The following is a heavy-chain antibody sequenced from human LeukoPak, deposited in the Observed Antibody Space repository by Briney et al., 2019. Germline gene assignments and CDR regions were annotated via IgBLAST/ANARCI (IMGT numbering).Heavy chain of an antibody. CDR2: INHSGST. CDR1: GGSFSGYY. D-gene: IGHD3-22*01. V-gene: IGHV4-34*01. CDR3: ARVTGYMIEDYFDY. Sequence: SETLSLTCAVYGGSFSGYYWSWIRQPPGKGLEWIGEINHSGSTNYNPSLKSRVTISVDTSKNQFSLKLRSVTAADTAVYYCARVTGYMIEDYFDYWGQGTLVTVSS. J-gene: IGHJ4*02.